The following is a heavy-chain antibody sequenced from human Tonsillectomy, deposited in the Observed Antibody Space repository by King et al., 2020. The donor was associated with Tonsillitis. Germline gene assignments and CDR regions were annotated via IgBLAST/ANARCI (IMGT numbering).Heavy chain of an antibody. Sequence: QLVQSGGGVVQPGRSLRLSCAASGFTFSSYGMHWVRQAPGKGLEWVAVISYDGRNKYYADSVKGRFTISRDNSKNTLYLQMNSRRAEDTAVYYCAKDRQWLVDYWGQGTLVTVSS. CDR1: GFTFSSYG. D-gene: IGHD6-19*01. CDR2: ISYDGRNK. J-gene: IGHJ4*02. V-gene: IGHV3-30*18. CDR3: AKDRQWLVDY.